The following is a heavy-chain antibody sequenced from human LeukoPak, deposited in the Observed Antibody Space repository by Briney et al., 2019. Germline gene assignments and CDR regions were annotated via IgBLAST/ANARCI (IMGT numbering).Heavy chain of an antibody. V-gene: IGHV1-3*01. Sequence: ASVKVSCKASGYTFTSYAMHWVRQAPGQRLEWMGWINAGNGNTKYSQKFQGRVTITRDTSASTAYMELSSLRSEDTAVYYCARGTYYYDSSGYYRTNWFDPWGQGTLVTVSS. CDR1: GYTFTSYA. J-gene: IGHJ5*02. D-gene: IGHD3-22*01. CDR3: ARGTYYYDSSGYYRTNWFDP. CDR2: INAGNGNT.